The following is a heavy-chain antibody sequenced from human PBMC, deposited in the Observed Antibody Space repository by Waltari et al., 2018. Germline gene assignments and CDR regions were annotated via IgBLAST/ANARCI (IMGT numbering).Heavy chain of an antibody. CDR1: GFTFSSYG. CDR3: AKVRVIVVTGGFDS. D-gene: IGHD3-22*01. CDR2: ITGSGTT. V-gene: IGHV3-23*01. Sequence: EVQLLESGGGLVQRGGSLRRSCAASGFTFSSYGMSWVRQAPGKGLEWVSAITGSGTTYYADSVKGRFTISRDNSKNTLYLQMNSLRAEDTAVYYCAKVRVIVVTGGFDSWGQGTLVTVSS. J-gene: IGHJ4*02.